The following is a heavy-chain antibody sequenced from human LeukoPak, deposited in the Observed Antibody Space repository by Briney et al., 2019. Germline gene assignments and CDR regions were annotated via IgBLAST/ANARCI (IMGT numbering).Heavy chain of an antibody. V-gene: IGHV3-72*01. Sequence: GGSLRLSCAASGFTFSDHYMDWVRQAPGKGLEWVGRTRNKANSYTTEYAASVKGRFTISRDNSKNTLYLQMNSLRAEDTAVYYCAKGLAAAGTFYYYYMDVWGKGTTVTVSS. CDR3: AKGLAAAGTFYYYYMDV. CDR2: TRNKANSYTT. CDR1: GFTFSDHY. J-gene: IGHJ6*03. D-gene: IGHD6-13*01.